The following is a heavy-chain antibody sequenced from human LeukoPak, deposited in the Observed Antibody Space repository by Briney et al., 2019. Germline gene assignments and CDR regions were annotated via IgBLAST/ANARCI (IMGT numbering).Heavy chain of an antibody. Sequence: GGSLRLSCAASGFTFSTYNMNWVRQAPGKGLEWVSSITSSSSYIYYADSVKGRFTISRDNAKNSLYLQMNSLRAEDTAVYYCVRDHHRRLYDNQARDTFDIWGQGTMVTVSS. J-gene: IGHJ3*02. V-gene: IGHV3-21*01. CDR1: GFTFSTYN. CDR3: VRDHHRRLYDNQARDTFDI. CDR2: ITSSSSYI. D-gene: IGHD3-22*01.